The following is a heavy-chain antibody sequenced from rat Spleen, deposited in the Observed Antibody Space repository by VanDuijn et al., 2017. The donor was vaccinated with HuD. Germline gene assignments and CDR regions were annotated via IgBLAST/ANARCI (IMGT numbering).Heavy chain of an antibody. Sequence: VQLVESGGGLVQPGKSLKLSCSASGFTFSSYGTHWIRQAPGKGLDWIAFISSSNITVYADAVKGRFTISRDNAKSTLYLQLNSLKSEDTAIYYCARSRGYYSSYYFDYWGQGVMVTVSS. J-gene: IGHJ2*01. D-gene: IGHD1-2*01. CDR1: GFTFSSYG. CDR3: ARSRGYYSSYYFDY. V-gene: IGHV5-62*01. CDR2: ISSSNIT.